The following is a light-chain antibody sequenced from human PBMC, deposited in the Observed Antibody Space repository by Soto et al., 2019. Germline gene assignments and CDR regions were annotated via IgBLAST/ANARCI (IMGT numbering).Light chain of an antibody. J-gene: IGKJ2*01. Sequence: DIQMTQSPSSLSASVRDRVTITCRASQTISTHLNWYQQKPGKAPKLLIYAASTLQSGVPSRFSGSGSGTDFTLTINSLQPEDFATYYCQQSLTIPYTFGQGTKLDIK. CDR3: QQSLTIPYT. CDR2: AAS. V-gene: IGKV1-39*01. CDR1: QTISTH.